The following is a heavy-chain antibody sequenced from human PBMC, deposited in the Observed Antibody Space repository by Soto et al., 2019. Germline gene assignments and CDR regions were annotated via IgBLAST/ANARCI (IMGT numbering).Heavy chain of an antibody. CDR3: ARGVVVVAATFYYYYYMDV. V-gene: IGHV1-46*01. D-gene: IGHD2-15*01. CDR2: INPNGGST. J-gene: IGHJ6*03. Sequence: GASVKVSCKASGYIFTNYYIHWVRQAPGQGLEWMAIINPNGGSTNCAQEFQGRITLTRDTSTSTVYMDLSSLTSEDTAVYYCARGVVVVAATFYYYYYMDVWGKGTTVTVSS. CDR1: GYIFTNYY.